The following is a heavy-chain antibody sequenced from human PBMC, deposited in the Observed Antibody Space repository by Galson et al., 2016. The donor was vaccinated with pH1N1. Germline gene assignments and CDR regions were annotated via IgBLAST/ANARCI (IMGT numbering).Heavy chain of an antibody. CDR1: GDSMTSGFYY. J-gene: IGHJ6*02. CDR3: ARGTIDSAGSGNYYSNYYYGMDV. D-gene: IGHD3-10*01. V-gene: IGHV4-61*09. Sequence: LTCTVSGDSMTSGFYYWTWIRQPAGKGLEYIGYIYTSGSTNYNPSLKSRLIISVDTSKNQVSLKLSSVTAADTAIYYCARGTIDSAGSGNYYSNYYYGMDVWGQGTTVTVSS. CDR2: IYTSGST.